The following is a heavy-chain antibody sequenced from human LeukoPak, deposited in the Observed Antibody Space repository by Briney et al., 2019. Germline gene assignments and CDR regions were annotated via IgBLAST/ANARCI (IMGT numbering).Heavy chain of an antibody. D-gene: IGHD3-22*01. CDR1: GFTFSTYA. Sequence: GGSLRLSCAASGFTFSTYAMHWVRQAPGKGLEWVSSFGTRSTSIYHAGSVKGRFAISRDNAKNSLYLQMNSLRAEDTALYYCAREVSEGFDFWGQGTLVTVSS. J-gene: IGHJ4*02. CDR3: AREVSEGFDF. CDR2: FGTRSTSI. V-gene: IGHV3-21*01.